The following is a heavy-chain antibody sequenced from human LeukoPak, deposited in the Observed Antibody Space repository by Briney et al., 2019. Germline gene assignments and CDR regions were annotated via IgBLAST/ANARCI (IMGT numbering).Heavy chain of an antibody. CDR1: GFIVSSNY. Sequence: GGSLRLSCAASGFIVSSNYMNWVRQAPGKGLEWVSVIYSDGSTYYADSVEGRFTISRDNAKNTLYLQMNSLRAEDTAVYYCIGGLVNWNDLKGGQGTLVTVSS. J-gene: IGHJ4*02. CDR3: IGGLVNWNDLK. CDR2: IYSDGST. V-gene: IGHV3-53*01. D-gene: IGHD1-1*01.